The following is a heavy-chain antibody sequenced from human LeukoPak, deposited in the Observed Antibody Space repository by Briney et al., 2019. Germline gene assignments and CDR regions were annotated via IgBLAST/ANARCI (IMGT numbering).Heavy chain of an antibody. CDR3: ARVVGQRYYYMDV. V-gene: IGHV4-38-2*02. CDR1: GASIDSYY. J-gene: IGHJ6*03. Sequence: SETLSLTCTISGASIDSYYWSWIRQPPGKGLEWIGSIYHSGSTYYNPSLKSRVTISVDTSKNQFSLKLSSVTAADTAVYYCARVVGQRYYYMDVWGKGTTVTVSS. D-gene: IGHD2-15*01. CDR2: IYHSGST.